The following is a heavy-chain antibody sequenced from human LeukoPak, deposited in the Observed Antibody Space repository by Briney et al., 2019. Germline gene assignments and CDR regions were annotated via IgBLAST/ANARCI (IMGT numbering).Heavy chain of an antibody. CDR1: GYTFTSYD. CDR2: MNPNSGNT. D-gene: IGHD2-2*01. CDR3: ARGGEYQLLIYSY. V-gene: IGHV1-8*01. J-gene: IGHJ4*02. Sequence: PAASVKVSCKASGYTFTSYDINWVRQATGQGLEWMGWMNPNSGNTGYAQKFQDRVTMTRNTSTSTAYMELSSLRSEDTAVYYCARGGEYQLLIYSYWGQGTLVTVSS.